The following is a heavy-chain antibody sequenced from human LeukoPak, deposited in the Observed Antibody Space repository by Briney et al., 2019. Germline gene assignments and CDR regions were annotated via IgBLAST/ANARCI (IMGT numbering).Heavy chain of an antibody. V-gene: IGHV3-30-3*01. CDR1: GFTFSSYA. CDR3: ARDSKYSSGWYEFDY. CDR2: ISYDGSNK. Sequence: GGSLRLSCAAPGFTFSSYAMHWVRQAPGKGLEWVAVISYDGSNKYYADSVKGRFTISRDNSKNTLYLQMNSLRAEDTAVYYCARDSKYSSGWYEFDYWGQGTLVTVSS. J-gene: IGHJ4*02. D-gene: IGHD6-19*01.